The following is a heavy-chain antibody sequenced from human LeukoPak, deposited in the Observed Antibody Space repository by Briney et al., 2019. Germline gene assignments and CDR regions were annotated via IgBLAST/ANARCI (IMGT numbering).Heavy chain of an antibody. CDR3: AREGYGGSY. J-gene: IGHJ4*02. Sequence: SETLSLTCIVSGGSISNYYWSWIRQPPGKGLEWIGYIYYSGSTNYNPSLKSRVTISVDTSKNQFSLKLSSVTAADTAVYYCAREGYGGSYWGQGTLVTVPS. CDR1: GGSISNYY. CDR2: IYYSGST. V-gene: IGHV4-59*12. D-gene: IGHD4-23*01.